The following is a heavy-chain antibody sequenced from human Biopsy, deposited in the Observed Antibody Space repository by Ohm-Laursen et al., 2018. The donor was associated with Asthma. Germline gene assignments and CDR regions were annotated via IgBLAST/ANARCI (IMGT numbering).Heavy chain of an antibody. Sequence: ASVKVSCKASGYTFINYAIHWVRQAPGQRLEWMGWINAGNGNTKYSEKFQGRVTITRDTSASTAYMDLSSLRSEDAAVYYCARTYYDFLTGQVNDALAMWGQGTVVTVSS. CDR1: GYTFINYA. CDR2: INAGNGNT. V-gene: IGHV1-3*01. CDR3: ARTYYDFLTGQVNDALAM. D-gene: IGHD3-9*01. J-gene: IGHJ3*02.